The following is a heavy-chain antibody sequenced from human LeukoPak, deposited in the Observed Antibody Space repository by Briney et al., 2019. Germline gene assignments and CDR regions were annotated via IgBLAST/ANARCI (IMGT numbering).Heavy chain of an antibody. J-gene: IGHJ3*02. CDR2: IYYSGST. CDR1: GGSISSSSYY. Sequence: SETLSLTCTVSGGSISSSSYYWGWIRQPPGKGLEWIGYIYYSGSTNYNPSLKSRVTISVDTSKNQFSLKLSSVTAADTAVYYCARARYYDSSGYYYGAADIWGQGTMVTVSS. CDR3: ARARYYDSSGYYYGAADI. V-gene: IGHV4-61*05. D-gene: IGHD3-22*01.